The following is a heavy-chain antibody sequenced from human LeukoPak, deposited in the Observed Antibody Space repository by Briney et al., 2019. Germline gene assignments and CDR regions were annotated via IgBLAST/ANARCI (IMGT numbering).Heavy chain of an antibody. V-gene: IGHV4-4*02. CDR3: ARREASFYGYLFDN. CDR2: IYDSGST. Sequence: PSGTLSLTCAVSGGSIIGSNWWSWVRQPPGKGLEWIGQIYDSGSTDYNPSLKSRVTILVDKPKNQFSLKLSSVTAADTAVYYCARREASFYGYLFDNWGQGTLVTVSS. D-gene: IGHD2/OR15-2a*01. CDR1: GGSIIGSNW. J-gene: IGHJ4*02.